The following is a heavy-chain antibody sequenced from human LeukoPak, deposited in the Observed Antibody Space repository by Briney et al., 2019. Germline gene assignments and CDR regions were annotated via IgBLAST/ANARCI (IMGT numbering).Heavy chain of an antibody. Sequence: ASVKVSCKASGYTFTVYYMHWVRQDPGQGLAWMGWINPNSGGTNYAQKFQGRVTMTRDTSISTAYMELSRLRSDDTAVYYCAREYSSSSRWFDPWGQGTLVTVSS. CDR1: GYTFTVYY. CDR3: AREYSSSSRWFDP. D-gene: IGHD6-6*01. CDR2: INPNSGGT. J-gene: IGHJ5*02. V-gene: IGHV1-2*02.